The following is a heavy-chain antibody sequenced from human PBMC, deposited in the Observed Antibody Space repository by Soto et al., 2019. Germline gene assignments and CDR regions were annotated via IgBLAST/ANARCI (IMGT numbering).Heavy chain of an antibody. J-gene: IGHJ4*02. V-gene: IGHV4-39*07. CDR2: IYYSGST. D-gene: IGHD3-10*01. CDR3: ARSSSGSYYQQY. CDR1: SAPVSSSTYT. Sequence: SETLSLTCTVSSAPVSSSTYTWGWIRQPPGKGLEWIGSIYYSGSTYYNPSLNNRVTISVDTSKNQFSLKLSSVTAADTAVYYCARSSSGSYYQQYWGQGALVTVSS.